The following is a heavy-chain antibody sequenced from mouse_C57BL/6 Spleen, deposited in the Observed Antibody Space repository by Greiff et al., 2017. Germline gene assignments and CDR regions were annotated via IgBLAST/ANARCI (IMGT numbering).Heavy chain of an antibody. D-gene: IGHD1-1*01. J-gene: IGHJ2*01. CDR2: IYPGSGST. V-gene: IGHV1-55*01. CDR3: ASYGLARGYFDY. CDR1: GYTFTSYW. Sequence: VKLQQPGAELVKPGASVKMSCKASGYTFTSYWITWVKQRPGQGLEWIGDIYPGSGSTNYNEKFKSKATLTVDTSSSTAYMQLSSLTSEDSAVYYCASYGLARGYFDYWGQGTTLTDSS.